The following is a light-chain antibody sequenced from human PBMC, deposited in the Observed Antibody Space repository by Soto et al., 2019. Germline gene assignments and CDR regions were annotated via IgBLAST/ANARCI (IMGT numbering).Light chain of an antibody. Sequence: QSALIQPPSVSGSPGQSVTISCTGTSSDVGSYDYVSWYQQHPGTVPKPMIYNVNTQPSGVPDRFSGSKSGTSASLAITGLQAEDEADYYCQAQKVFGGGTKLTVL. V-gene: IGLV2-11*01. J-gene: IGLJ2*01. CDR3: QAQKV. CDR2: NVN. CDR1: SSDVGSYDY.